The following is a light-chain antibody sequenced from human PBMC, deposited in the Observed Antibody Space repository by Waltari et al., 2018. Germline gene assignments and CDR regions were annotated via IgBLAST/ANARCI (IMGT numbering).Light chain of an antibody. Sequence: QSALTQPRSVSGSPGQSVTISCTGTSSDVGDYNYVSWYQQHPGKAPKLMIYDVSKRPSGVPDRFSGSKSGNTASLTISGLQAEDEADYYCCSYAGSYTFGDVVFGGGTKLTVL. V-gene: IGLV2-11*01. CDR3: CSYAGSYTFGDVV. CDR2: DVS. J-gene: IGLJ2*01. CDR1: SSDVGDYNY.